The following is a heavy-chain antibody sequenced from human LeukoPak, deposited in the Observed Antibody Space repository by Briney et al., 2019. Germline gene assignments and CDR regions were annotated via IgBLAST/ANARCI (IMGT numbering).Heavy chain of an antibody. Sequence: GGSLRLSCVASGFTFEKYVMNWVRQAPGKGLEWVSYISSSSSTIYYADSVKGRFTISRDNAKNSLYLQMNSLRAEDTAVYYCARDKAAAGTPYYFDYWGQGTLVTVSS. D-gene: IGHD6-13*01. CDR3: ARDKAAAGTPYYFDY. J-gene: IGHJ4*02. CDR2: ISSSSSTI. CDR1: GFTFEKYV. V-gene: IGHV3-48*01.